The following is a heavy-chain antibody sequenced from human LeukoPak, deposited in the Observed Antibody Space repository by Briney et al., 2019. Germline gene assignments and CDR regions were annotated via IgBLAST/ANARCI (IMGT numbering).Heavy chain of an antibody. J-gene: IGHJ4*02. CDR1: GFTFNTHW. CDR3: ARDLNWNQIDS. CDR2: INTDGSTT. Sequence: PGGSLRHSCAASGFTFNTHWMHWGRQDLGKGLVWVSRINTDGSTTNYADSVKGRFTISRDNARNTLYLQMNSLRAEDTAVYSCARDLNWNQIDSCGQGSLVSVSS. V-gene: IGHV3-74*01. D-gene: IGHD1-20*01.